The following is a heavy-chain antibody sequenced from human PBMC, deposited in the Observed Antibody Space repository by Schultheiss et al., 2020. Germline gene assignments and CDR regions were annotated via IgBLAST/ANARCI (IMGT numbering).Heavy chain of an antibody. V-gene: IGHV3-7*01. J-gene: IGHJ4*02. CDR3: ARNPPIGWYRSFDY. Sequence: GGSLRLSCAASGFTFSDYAMQWVRQAPGKGLEWVANIKQDGSEKYYVDSVKGRFTISRDNAKNSLYLQMNSLRAEDTAVYYCARNPPIGWYRSFDYWGQGALGNGYS. CDR2: IKQDGSEK. CDR1: GFTFSDYA. D-gene: IGHD6-19*01.